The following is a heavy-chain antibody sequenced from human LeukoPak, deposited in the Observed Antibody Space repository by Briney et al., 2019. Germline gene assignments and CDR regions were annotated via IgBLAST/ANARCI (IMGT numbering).Heavy chain of an antibody. V-gene: IGHV3-23*01. CDR3: AKATAATTHFDY. D-gene: IGHD6-25*01. CDR2: ISSGGSTI. J-gene: IGHJ4*02. CDR1: GFTFSSYA. Sequence: GGSLRLSCAASGFTFSSYAMSWVRQAPGKGLEWVSAISSGGSTIFYGDSVKGRFAVSRDNSENTLYLQLNSLRAEDTAVYYCAKATAATTHFDYWGQGTLVTVSS.